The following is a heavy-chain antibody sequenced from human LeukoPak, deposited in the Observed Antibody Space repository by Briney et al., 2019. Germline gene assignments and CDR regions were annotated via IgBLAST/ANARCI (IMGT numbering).Heavy chain of an antibody. CDR2: ISGSGGST. V-gene: IGHV3-23*01. Sequence: GGSLRLSCAASGFTFSSYAMSWVRQAPGKGLEWVSAISGSGGSTYYADSVKGRFTISRDNSKNTLYLQVNSLRAEDTAVYYCAKDSSGWVRDQYNWFDPWGQGTLVTVSS. J-gene: IGHJ5*02. D-gene: IGHD6-19*01. CDR3: AKDSSGWVRDQYNWFDP. CDR1: GFTFSSYA.